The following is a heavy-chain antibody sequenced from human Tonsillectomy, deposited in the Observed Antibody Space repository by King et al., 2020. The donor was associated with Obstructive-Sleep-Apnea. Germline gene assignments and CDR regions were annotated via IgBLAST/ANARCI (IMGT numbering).Heavy chain of an antibody. J-gene: IGHJ4*02. Sequence: VQLVESGGGLVQSGRSLRISFAASGFIFDDYVMHWGRQAPGKGLDWGSGNSWNSCSIDYAEPVKGRCSITRDNAENSLDLLMNSLRAEDKAFYYCAKESAGPAALDYWGQGILVIVSS. CDR2: NSWNSCSI. V-gene: IGHV3-9*01. CDR1: GFIFDDYV. D-gene: IGHD2-2*01. CDR3: AKESAGPAALDY.